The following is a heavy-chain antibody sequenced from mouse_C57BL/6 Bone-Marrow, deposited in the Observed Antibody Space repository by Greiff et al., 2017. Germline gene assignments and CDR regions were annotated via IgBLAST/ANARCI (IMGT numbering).Heavy chain of an antibody. CDR3: ARNDGYYDY. J-gene: IGHJ2*01. CDR1: GYAFSSSW. Sequence: VKLQQSGPELVKPGASVKISCKASGYAFSSSWMNWVKQRPGKGLEWIGRIYPGDGDTNYNGKFKGKATLTADKSSSTAYMQLSSLTSEDSAVYFCARNDGYYDYWGQGTTLTVSS. V-gene: IGHV1-82*01. CDR2: IYPGDGDT. D-gene: IGHD2-3*01.